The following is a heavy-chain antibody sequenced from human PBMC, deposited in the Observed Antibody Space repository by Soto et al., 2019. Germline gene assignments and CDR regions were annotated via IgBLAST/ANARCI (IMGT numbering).Heavy chain of an antibody. CDR2: IIPIFGTA. CDR1: GGTFSSYA. D-gene: IGHD3-22*01. Sequence: QVQLVQSGAEVKKPGSSVKVSCKASGGTFSSYAISWVRQAPGQGLEWMGEIIPIFGTANSAQKFQGRVTITADDSTSTASMELSSLRSEDTAVYYCARDRGPSSGYYPYWFDPWGQGTLVTVSS. V-gene: IGHV1-69*12. J-gene: IGHJ5*02. CDR3: ARDRGPSSGYYPYWFDP.